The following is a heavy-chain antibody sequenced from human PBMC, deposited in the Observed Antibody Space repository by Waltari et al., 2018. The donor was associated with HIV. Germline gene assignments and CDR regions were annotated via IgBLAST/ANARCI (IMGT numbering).Heavy chain of an antibody. Sequence: EVQLLESGGGLVQPGGSLSLSCKASGFNFRNFAMSWVRQAPGKGPEWVSALSGSGSTAAYADYVKGRFTISRDFSNNTLFLQMNNLRAEDTAVYFCAKSMRDLRPSAFDVWGQGTTVIVSS. CDR3: AKSMRDLRPSAFDV. CDR2: LSGSGSTA. CDR1: GFNFRNFA. V-gene: IGHV3-23*01. J-gene: IGHJ3*01. D-gene: IGHD2-8*01.